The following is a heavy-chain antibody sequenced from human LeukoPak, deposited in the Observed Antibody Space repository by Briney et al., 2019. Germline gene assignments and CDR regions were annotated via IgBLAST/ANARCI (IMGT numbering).Heavy chain of an antibody. CDR3: ARDAVDTANAV. D-gene: IGHD5-18*01. Sequence: PGGSLRLSCAASGFTFTTYWMHWVRQAPGKGLVWVSHINSDGSITIYADSVKGRFTISRDNAKNTLYLQMNSLRAEDTAVYYCARDAVDTANAVWGQGTTVTVSS. CDR2: INSDGSIT. CDR1: GFTFTTYW. V-gene: IGHV3-74*01. J-gene: IGHJ6*02.